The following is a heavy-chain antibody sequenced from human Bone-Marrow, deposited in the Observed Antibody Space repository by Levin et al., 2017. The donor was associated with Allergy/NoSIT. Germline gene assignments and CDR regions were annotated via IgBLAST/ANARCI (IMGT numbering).Heavy chain of an antibody. D-gene: IGHD2-2*01. V-gene: IGHV3-13*04. J-gene: IGHJ4*02. CDR2: IGTAADS. Sequence: QAGGSLRLSCAASGFTFSSYDMHWVRQATGRGLEWVSAIGTAADSYYSGSVKGRFTVSIDNAKNSFYLQMNSLRAGDTAVYYCARVALPRYCTSTSCSDSGYYFDYWGQGTLVTVSS. CDR1: GFTFSSYD. CDR3: ARVALPRYCTSTSCSDSGYYFDY.